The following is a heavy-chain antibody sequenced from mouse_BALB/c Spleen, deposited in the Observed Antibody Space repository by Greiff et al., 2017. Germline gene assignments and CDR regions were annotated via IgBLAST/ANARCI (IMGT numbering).Heavy chain of an antibody. Sequence: ESGPGLVKPSQSLSLTCSVTGYSITSGYYWNWIRQFPGNKLEWMGYISYDGSNNYNPSLKNRISITRDTSKNQFFLKLNSVTTEDTATYYCARDDDYAWFAYWGQGTLVTVSA. V-gene: IGHV3-6*02. CDR2: ISYDGSN. CDR1: GYSITSGYY. J-gene: IGHJ3*01. D-gene: IGHD2-4*01. CDR3: ARDDDYAWFAY.